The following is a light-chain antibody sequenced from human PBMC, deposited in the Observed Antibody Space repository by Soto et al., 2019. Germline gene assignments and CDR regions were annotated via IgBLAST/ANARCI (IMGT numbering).Light chain of an antibody. Sequence: QSALTQPASVSGSPGQSITISSTGTSSDVGGHNYVSWYQQHPGRAPKLMIYEVSNRPSGVSNRFSGSKSGNTASLTMSGLQPEDEADYYCSSYTSSSTYVFGTGTKLTVL. V-gene: IGLV2-14*01. J-gene: IGLJ1*01. CDR2: EVS. CDR3: SSYTSSSTYV. CDR1: SSDVGGHNY.